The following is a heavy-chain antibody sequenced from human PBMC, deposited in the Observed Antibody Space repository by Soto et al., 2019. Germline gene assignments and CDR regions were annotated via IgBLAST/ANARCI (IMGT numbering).Heavy chain of an antibody. CDR2: IYYSGST. CDR1: GGSVSSGSYY. V-gene: IGHV4-61*01. Sequence: SETLSLTCTVSGGSVSSGSYYWSWIRQPPGKGLEWIGYIYYSGSTNYNPSLKSRVTISVDTSKNQFSLKLSSVTAADTAVYYCASHYCSGGSCKYYYYYYGMDVWDQGTTVTVSS. D-gene: IGHD2-15*01. J-gene: IGHJ6*02. CDR3: ASHYCSGGSCKYYYYYYGMDV.